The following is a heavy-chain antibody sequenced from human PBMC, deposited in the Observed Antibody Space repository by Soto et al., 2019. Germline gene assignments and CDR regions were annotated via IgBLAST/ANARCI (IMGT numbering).Heavy chain of an antibody. CDR3: ARDDSSGPGRFDP. Sequence: QVHLVQSGAEVKKPGASVKVSCKASGYTFTSYGVSWVRQVPGQGLEWMGWISTYSGSTDYAQKFQGRVTVTTDTSTATVYMELRSLRSDDTAVYYCARDDSSGPGRFDPWGQGTLVTVSS. CDR1: GYTFTSYG. D-gene: IGHD3-22*01. V-gene: IGHV1-18*01. J-gene: IGHJ5*02. CDR2: ISTYSGST.